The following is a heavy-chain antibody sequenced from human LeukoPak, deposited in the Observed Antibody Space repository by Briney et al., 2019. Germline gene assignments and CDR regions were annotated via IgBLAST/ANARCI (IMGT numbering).Heavy chain of an antibody. J-gene: IGHJ4*02. Sequence: SETLSLTCTVSGGSISSSSRYWGWIRQPPGKGLEWIGSIYYSGSTYYNPSLKSRVTISVDTSKNQFSLKLSSVTAADTAVYYCARLPAGSGSLSYFDYWGQGTLATVSS. D-gene: IGHD3-10*01. V-gene: IGHV4-39*01. CDR2: IYYSGST. CDR1: GGSISSSSRY. CDR3: ARLPAGSGSLSYFDY.